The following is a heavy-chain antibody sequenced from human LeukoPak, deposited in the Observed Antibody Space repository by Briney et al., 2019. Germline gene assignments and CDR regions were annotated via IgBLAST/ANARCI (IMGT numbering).Heavy chain of an antibody. CDR3: ATDYGASYLFGAY. Sequence: GGSLRLSCAASGFTLSNAWMTWVRHTPGKGLEWVGRIKSKTDGGTADYAAPVKGRFTISRDDSKNTQYLQMNSLKTEDTGVYYCATDYGASYLFGAYWGQGTLVTVSS. D-gene: IGHD2-2*01. J-gene: IGHJ4*02. V-gene: IGHV3-15*01. CDR2: IKSKTDGGTA. CDR1: GFTLSNAW.